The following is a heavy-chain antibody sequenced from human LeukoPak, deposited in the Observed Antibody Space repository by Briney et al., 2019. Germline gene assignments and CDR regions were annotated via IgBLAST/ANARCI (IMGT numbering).Heavy chain of an antibody. D-gene: IGHD2-15*01. CDR2: INHSGST. J-gene: IGHJ4*02. V-gene: IGHV4-34*01. CDR3: ATLPRRVVAATLPE. Sequence: SETLSLTCAVYGGSFSGYYWSWIRQPPGKGLEWIGEINHSGSTNYNPSLKSRVTISVDTSKNQFSLKLSSVTAADTAVYYCATLPRRVVAATLPEWGQGTLVTVSS. CDR1: GGSFSGYY.